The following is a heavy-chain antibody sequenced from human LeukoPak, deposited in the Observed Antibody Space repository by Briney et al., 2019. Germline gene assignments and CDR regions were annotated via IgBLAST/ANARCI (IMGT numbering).Heavy chain of an antibody. CDR2: INPSGGST. J-gene: IGHJ4*02. CDR3: ARGRSGPKSPDY. V-gene: IGHV1-46*01. Sequence: GASVKVSCKASGYTFTSYYMHWVRQAPGQGLEWMGIINPSGGSTSYAQKFQGRDTMTRDTSTSTVYKELSSLRSEDTAVYYCARGRSGPKSPDYWGQGTLVTVSS. CDR1: GYTFTSYY. D-gene: IGHD6-19*01.